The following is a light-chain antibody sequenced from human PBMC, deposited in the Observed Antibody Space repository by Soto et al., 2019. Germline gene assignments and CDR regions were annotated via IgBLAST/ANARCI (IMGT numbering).Light chain of an antibody. CDR2: DVS. J-gene: IGLJ1*01. CDR3: CSYAGTYTGV. Sequence: QSVLTQPRSVSGSPGQSVSISCTGTSSDVGRYSYVSWYQQHPGKAPKLMIYDVSERPSGVPDRFSGSKSGNTASLTISGIQAEDEADYYCCSYAGTYTGVFGTGTKVTVL. V-gene: IGLV2-11*01. CDR1: SSDVGRYSY.